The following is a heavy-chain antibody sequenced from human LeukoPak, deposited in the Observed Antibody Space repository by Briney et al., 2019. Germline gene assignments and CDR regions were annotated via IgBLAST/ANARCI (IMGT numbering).Heavy chain of an antibody. J-gene: IGHJ4*02. CDR2: VSSDGSIK. Sequence: GGSLRLSCAASGFTFSNYAMSWVRQAPGKGLEWVAVVSSDGSIKYYADSGKGRFTISRDTSKNTVYLQMNSLGTEDTAFYYCARGYSSSWLGYFDYWGQGTLVTVSS. CDR3: ARGYSSSWLGYFDY. CDR1: GFTFSNYA. V-gene: IGHV3-30*03. D-gene: IGHD6-13*01.